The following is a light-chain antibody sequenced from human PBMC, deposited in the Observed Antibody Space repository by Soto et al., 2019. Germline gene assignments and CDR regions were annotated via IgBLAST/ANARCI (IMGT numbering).Light chain of an antibody. V-gene: IGLV1-40*01. Sequence: QSVLTQPPSVSGAPGQRVTISCTGSSSNIGAGYDVHWYQQLPGTAPKLLIYGNSNRPSGVPDRFSGSKSGTSASLAITGLQAEDEADYYSQSYDSSHVVFGGGTQLTVL. J-gene: IGLJ2*01. CDR2: GNS. CDR3: QSYDSSHVV. CDR1: SSNIGAGYD.